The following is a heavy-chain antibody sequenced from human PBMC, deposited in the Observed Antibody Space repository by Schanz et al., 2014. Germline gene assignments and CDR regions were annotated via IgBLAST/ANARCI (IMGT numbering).Heavy chain of an antibody. D-gene: IGHD2-8*02. Sequence: QVQLVQSGAEVKKPGASVKVSCKASGYTFTSYSIHWVRQAPGQGLEWMGWINVGNGNMKYSQKFQGRVTITRDTSASTAYMELTSLRSEDTTVYFCARDLTVDTGYVVHDCYCGMDVWGQGTTVTVSS. CDR3: ARDLTVDTGYVVHDCYCGMDV. CDR1: GYTFTSYS. V-gene: IGHV1-3*01. J-gene: IGHJ6*02. CDR2: INVGNGNM.